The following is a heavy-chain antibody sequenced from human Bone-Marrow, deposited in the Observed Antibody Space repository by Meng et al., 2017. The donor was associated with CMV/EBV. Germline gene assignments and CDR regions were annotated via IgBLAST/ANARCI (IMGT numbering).Heavy chain of an antibody. CDR1: GFTLGDYY. Sequence: LRLSCEASGFTLGDYYMSWIRQAPGKGMEWVSYISSSGSTIYYADSVKGRFTISRDNAKNSLYLQMNSLRAEDTAVYYCARDSSSPDYWGQGTLVTVSS. CDR2: ISSSGSTI. J-gene: IGHJ4*02. D-gene: IGHD6-13*01. CDR3: ARDSSSPDY. V-gene: IGHV3-11*04.